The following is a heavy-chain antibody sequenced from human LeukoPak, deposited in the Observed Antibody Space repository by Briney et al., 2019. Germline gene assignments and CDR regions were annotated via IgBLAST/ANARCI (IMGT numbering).Heavy chain of an antibody. V-gene: IGHV4-34*01. CDR1: GESFSGYY. J-gene: IGHJ4*02. Sequence: SETLSLTCAVYGESFSGYYWSWIRQPPGKGLEWIGEINYSGTTNYNPSLKSRVTISVDTSKNQFSLKLSSVTAADTAVYYCARAGKLPFDYWGQGIQVTVSS. CDR3: ARAGKLPFDY. D-gene: IGHD4-23*01. CDR2: INYSGTT.